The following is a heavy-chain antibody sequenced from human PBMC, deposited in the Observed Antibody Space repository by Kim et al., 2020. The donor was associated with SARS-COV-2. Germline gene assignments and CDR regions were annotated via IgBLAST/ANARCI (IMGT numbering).Heavy chain of an antibody. CDR3: ARLVGMARQLYYFDY. J-gene: IGHJ4*02. D-gene: IGHD2-2*01. V-gene: IGHV5-51*01. Sequence: PSFQGQVTISADKSISTAYLQWSSLKASDTAMYYCARLVGMARQLYYFDYWGQGTLVTVSS.